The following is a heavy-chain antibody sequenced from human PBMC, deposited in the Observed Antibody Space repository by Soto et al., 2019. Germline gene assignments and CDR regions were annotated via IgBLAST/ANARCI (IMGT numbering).Heavy chain of an antibody. Sequence: GASVKVSCKASGGTFSSYTISWVRQAPGQGLEWMGRIIPILGIANYAQKFQGRVTITADKSTSTAYMGLSGLRSEDTAVYYCRLSVLGVIQYDMVVWCKGTTVT. CDR1: GGTFSSYT. D-gene: IGHD3-10*01. CDR3: RLSVLGVIQYDMVV. J-gene: IGHJ6*03. V-gene: IGHV1-69*02. CDR2: IIPILGIA.